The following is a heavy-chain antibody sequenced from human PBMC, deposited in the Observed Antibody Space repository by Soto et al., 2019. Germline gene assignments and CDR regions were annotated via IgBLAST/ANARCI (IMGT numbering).Heavy chain of an antibody. CDR2: FYSNDER. V-gene: IGHV2-26*01. CDR3: ARMMYDHASGYFHH. D-gene: IGHD3-10*01. Sequence: QVTLKESGPALVRPTETLTLTCTVSGFSLSNSRMGVRWIRQPPGTALEWLAHFYSNDERSYNTSLKSRLTISKDTSKSQVVLTMTNMDPGDTATYYCARMMYDHASGYFHHWGPGTPVTVSS. CDR1: GFSLSNSRMG. J-gene: IGHJ1*01.